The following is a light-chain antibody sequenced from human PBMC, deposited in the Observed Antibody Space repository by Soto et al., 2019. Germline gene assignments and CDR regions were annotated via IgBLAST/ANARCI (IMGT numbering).Light chain of an antibody. J-gene: IGLJ2*01. V-gene: IGLV2-8*01. CDR1: SSDVGGYNY. Sequence: QAVVTQPPSASGSPGQSVTISCTGTSSDVGGYNYVSWYQQHPGKAPKLMIYEVTKRPSRVPDRFSGSKSGNTASLTVSGLQAEDEADYYCSSSAGSNNLIFGGGTKLTVL. CDR2: EVT. CDR3: SSSAGSNNLI.